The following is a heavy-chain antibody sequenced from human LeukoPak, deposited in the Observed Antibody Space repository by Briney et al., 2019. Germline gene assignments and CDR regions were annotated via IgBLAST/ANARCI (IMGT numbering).Heavy chain of an antibody. CDR2: ISGSGGST. CDR1: GFTFSSYA. V-gene: IGHV3-23*01. CDR3: AKGREVDDY. Sequence: GGSLRLSSAASGFTFSSYAMSWVRQAPGKGLEGVSAISGSGGSTYYADSVKGRFTISRDNSKSTLYLQMNSLRAEDTAVYYCAKGREVDDYWGQGTLVTVSS. J-gene: IGHJ4*02.